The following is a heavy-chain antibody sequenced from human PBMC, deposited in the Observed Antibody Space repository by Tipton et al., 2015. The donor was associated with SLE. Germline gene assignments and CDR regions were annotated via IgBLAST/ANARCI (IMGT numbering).Heavy chain of an antibody. Sequence: GLVKPSETLSLTCAVYGGSFSGYYWSWVRQPPGKGLEWIGEINHSGSTNYNPSLESRVTISVDTSKNQFSLKLSSVTAADTAVYYCARGGMLDPWGPGTLVIVSS. J-gene: IGHJ5*02. CDR1: GGSFSGYY. CDR3: ARGGMLDP. CDR2: INHSGST. V-gene: IGHV4-34*01.